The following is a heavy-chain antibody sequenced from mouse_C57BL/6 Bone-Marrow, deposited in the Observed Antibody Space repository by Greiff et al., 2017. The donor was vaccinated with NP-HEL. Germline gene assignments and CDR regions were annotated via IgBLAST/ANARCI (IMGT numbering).Heavy chain of an antibody. D-gene: IGHD1-1*01. CDR2: IWSGGRP. Sequence: QVQLMESGPGLVQPSQSLSITRTVSGFSLTSYGLHWVRQSPGKGLEWLGVIWSGGRPDYNAAFISRLSISKDNSTSQVFFKMNSLQADDTSIYYCARNWNVVAFYAMDYWGQGASVTVSS. V-gene: IGHV2-2*01. CDR3: ARNWNVVAFYAMDY. CDR1: GFSLTSYG. J-gene: IGHJ4*01.